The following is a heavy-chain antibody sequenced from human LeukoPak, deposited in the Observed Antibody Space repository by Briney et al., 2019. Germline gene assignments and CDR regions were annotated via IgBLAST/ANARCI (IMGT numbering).Heavy chain of an antibody. CDR2: IWYDGSNK. Sequence: PGRSLRLSCAASGFTFSSYGMHWVRQAPGKGLEWVAVIWYDGSNKYYADSVKGRFTISRDNSKNTLYLQMNSLRAEDTAVHYCAREKFLAAAGTRGSWFDPWGQGTLVTVSS. J-gene: IGHJ5*02. D-gene: IGHD6-13*01. V-gene: IGHV3-33*01. CDR1: GFTFSSYG. CDR3: AREKFLAAAGTRGSWFDP.